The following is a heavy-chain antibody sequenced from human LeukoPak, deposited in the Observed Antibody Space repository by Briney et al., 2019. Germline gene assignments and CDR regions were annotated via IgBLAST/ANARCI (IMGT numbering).Heavy chain of an antibody. CDR2: ITGSGGDT. V-gene: IGHV3-23*01. D-gene: IGHD3/OR15-3a*01. CDR1: GFTFSSYT. Sequence: GGSLRLSCAASGFTFSSYTMSWVRQAPGKGLERVSGITGSGGDTFYADSVKGRFTISRDNSKNTLYLQMNSLRAEDTAVYYCAKFGPTSCFDSWGQGTLVTVSS. CDR3: AKFGPTSCFDS. J-gene: IGHJ4*02.